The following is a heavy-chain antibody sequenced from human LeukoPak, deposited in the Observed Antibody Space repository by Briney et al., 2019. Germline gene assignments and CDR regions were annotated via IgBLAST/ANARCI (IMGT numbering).Heavy chain of an antibody. CDR3: ARITMVRESQVLDY. Sequence: GGSLRLSCAASGFTFSSYEMNWVRQAPGKGLEWVSYISSSGSTIYYADSVKGRFTISRDNAKNSLYLQMNSLRAEDTAVYYCARITMVRESQVLDYWGQGTLVTVSS. CDR1: GFTFSSYE. V-gene: IGHV3-48*03. J-gene: IGHJ4*02. CDR2: ISSSGSTI. D-gene: IGHD3-10*01.